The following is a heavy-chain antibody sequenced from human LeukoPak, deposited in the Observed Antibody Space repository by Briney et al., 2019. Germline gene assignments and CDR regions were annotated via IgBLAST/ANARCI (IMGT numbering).Heavy chain of an antibody. CDR3: ARDLHGDYVSLDY. CDR1: GYTFTSYG. V-gene: IGHV1-18*01. D-gene: IGHD4-17*01. J-gene: IGHJ4*02. CDR2: ISAYNGNT. Sequence: ASVKVSCKASGYTFTSYGISWVRQAPGQGLEWMGWISAYNGNTNYAQKFQGRVTMTRDTSISTAYMELSRLRSDDTAVYYCARDLHGDYVSLDYWGQGTLVTVSS.